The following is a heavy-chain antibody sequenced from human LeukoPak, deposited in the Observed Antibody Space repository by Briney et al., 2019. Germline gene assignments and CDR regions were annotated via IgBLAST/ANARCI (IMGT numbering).Heavy chain of an antibody. J-gene: IGHJ6*03. D-gene: IGHD2-2*01. CDR1: GLHFSGSA. V-gene: IGHV3-73*01. Sequence: GGSLRLSCAASGLHFSGSAMHWVRQASGKGLEWVGLIRKKGKNYVTTYGASVKGRFTISRDDSKNTAYLQMNSLKTEDTAVYYCTSPPYCSTTSCQHYYMDVWGKGTTVTVSS. CDR2: IRKKGKNYVT. CDR3: TSPPYCSTTSCQHYYMDV.